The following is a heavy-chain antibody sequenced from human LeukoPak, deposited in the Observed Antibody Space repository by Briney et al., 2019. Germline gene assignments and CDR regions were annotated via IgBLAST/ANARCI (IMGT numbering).Heavy chain of an antibody. CDR3: AKRADSSAYSFDY. V-gene: IGHV3-48*04. CDR1: GFSFSGYG. J-gene: IGHJ4*02. Sequence: GGSLRLSCAASGFSFSGYGMKWVRQAPGKGLEWLSYIRSSDSTTYYADSVKGRFTISRDNAKNSLYLQMDSLRVEDTAVYYCAKRADSSAYSFDYWGQGTLVTVSS. D-gene: IGHD3-22*01. CDR2: IRSSDSTT.